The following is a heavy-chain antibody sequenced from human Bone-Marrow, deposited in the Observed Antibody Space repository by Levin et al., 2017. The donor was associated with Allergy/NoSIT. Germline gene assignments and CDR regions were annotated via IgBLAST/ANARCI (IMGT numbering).Heavy chain of an antibody. Sequence: GGSLRLSCAASGFTFSRYIMHWVRQAPGKGLEWVAVLSYDGTKRYHADSVKGRFTISRDNSKNTLYLQMDSLRVDDTAIYYCVRDKRAAPTIAVAGSFGDWGQGILVTVSS. J-gene: IGHJ4*02. V-gene: IGHV3-30-3*01. CDR1: GFTFSRYI. CDR2: LSYDGTKR. CDR3: VRDKRAAPTIAVAGSFGD. D-gene: IGHD6-19*01.